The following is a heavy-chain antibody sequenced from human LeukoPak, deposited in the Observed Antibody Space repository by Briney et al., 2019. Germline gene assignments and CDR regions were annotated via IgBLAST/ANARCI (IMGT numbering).Heavy chain of an antibody. CDR1: GGSISSSSYY. CDR3: ARVAIFGVVIIKGMWFDP. J-gene: IGHJ5*02. Sequence: SETLSLTCTVSGGSISSSSYYWGWIRQPPGKGLEWIGSIYYSGSTYYNPSLKSRVTISVDTSKNQFSLKLSSVTAADTAVYYCARVAIFGVVIIKGMWFDPWGQGTLVTVSS. V-gene: IGHV4-39*07. CDR2: IYYSGST. D-gene: IGHD3-3*01.